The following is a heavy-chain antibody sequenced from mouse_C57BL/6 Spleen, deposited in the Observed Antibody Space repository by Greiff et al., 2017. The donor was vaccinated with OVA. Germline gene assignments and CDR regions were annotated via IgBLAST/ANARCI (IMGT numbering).Heavy chain of an antibody. V-gene: IGHV7-3*01. Sequence: EVHLVESGGGLVQPGGSLSLSCAASGFTFTDYYMSWVRQPPGKALEWLGFIRNKANGYTSEYSAPVKGRFTISRDNSQSILYLQLNALRAEDSATYNWGRYLLYYGSFYAMDYWGQGTSVTVSS. J-gene: IGHJ4*01. CDR3: GRYLLYYGSFYAMDY. CDR2: IRNKANGYTS. CDR1: GFTFTDYY. D-gene: IGHD1-1*01.